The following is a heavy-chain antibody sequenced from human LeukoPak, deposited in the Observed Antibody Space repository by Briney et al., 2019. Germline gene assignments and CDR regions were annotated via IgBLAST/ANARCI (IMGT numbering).Heavy chain of an antibody. CDR2: IIPIFGTA. J-gene: IGHJ5*02. Sequence: SVKVSCKASGGTFSSYAISWVRHAPGQGLEWMGGIIPIFGTANYAQKFQGRVTITTDESTSTAYMELSSLRSEDTAVYYCARESRAGKQWLVLGRHWFDPWGQGTLVTVSS. V-gene: IGHV1-69*05. CDR1: GGTFSSYA. CDR3: ARESRAGKQWLVLGRHWFDP. D-gene: IGHD6-19*01.